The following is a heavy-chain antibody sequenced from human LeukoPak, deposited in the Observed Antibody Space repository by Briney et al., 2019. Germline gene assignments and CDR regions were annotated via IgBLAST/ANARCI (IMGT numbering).Heavy chain of an antibody. CDR2: IWYDGSNK. D-gene: IGHD6-13*01. CDR1: GFTFSSYG. J-gene: IGHJ4*02. CDR3: ARGGARQQLVENYFDY. V-gene: IGHV3-33*01. Sequence: GGSLRLSCAASGFTFSSYGMHWVRQAPGKGLEWVAVIWYDGSNKYYADSVKGRFTISRDTPKNTLYLQMNSLRAEDTAVYYCARGGARQQLVENYFDYWGQGTLVTVSS.